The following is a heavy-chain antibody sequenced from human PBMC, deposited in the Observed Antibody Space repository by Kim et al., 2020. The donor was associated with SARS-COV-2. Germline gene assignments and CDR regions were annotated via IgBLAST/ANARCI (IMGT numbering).Heavy chain of an antibody. CDR2: ILAGGGGT. J-gene: IGHJ3*02. CDR1: GLIFSRYA. Sequence: GGSLRLSCAASGLIFSRYAMGWLRQAPGKGLEWVSSILAGGGGTQYADSVKGRFTISRDNSKNTLYLEMNNLGAEDTALYYCARDPNGVCMGTFDIWGRG. CDR3: ARDPNGVCMGTFDI. V-gene: IGHV3-23*01. D-gene: IGHD2-8*01.